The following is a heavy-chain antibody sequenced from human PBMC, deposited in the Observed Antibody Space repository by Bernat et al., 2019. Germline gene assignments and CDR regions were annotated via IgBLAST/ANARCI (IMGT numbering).Heavy chain of an antibody. Sequence: EVQLVESGGGLVQPGGSLRLSCAASGFTFSSYWMSWVRQAPGKGLEWVANIKQDGSEKYYVDSVKGRFTISRDNAKNSLYLQMNSLRAEDTAVYYCARVHVGYCSGGSCPEYFDIWGQGTMVTVSS. CDR3: ARVHVGYCSGGSCPEYFDI. CDR2: IKQDGSEK. J-gene: IGHJ3*02. CDR1: GFTFSSYW. V-gene: IGHV3-7*01. D-gene: IGHD2-15*01.